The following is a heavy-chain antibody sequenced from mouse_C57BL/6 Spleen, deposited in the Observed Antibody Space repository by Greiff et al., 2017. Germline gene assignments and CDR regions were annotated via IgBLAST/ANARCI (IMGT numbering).Heavy chain of an antibody. V-gene: IGHV1-72*01. J-gene: IGHJ4*01. CDR2: IDPNSGGT. CDR3: ARAYYSNLDYAMDY. CDR1: GYTFTSSW. Sequence: QVQLQQPGAELVKPGASVQLSCKASGYTFTSSWMHWVKQRPGRGLEWIGRIDPNSGGTKYNEKFKSKATLTVDKPSSTAYMQLSSLTSEDSAVYYCARAYYSNLDYAMDYWGQGTSVTVSS. D-gene: IGHD2-5*01.